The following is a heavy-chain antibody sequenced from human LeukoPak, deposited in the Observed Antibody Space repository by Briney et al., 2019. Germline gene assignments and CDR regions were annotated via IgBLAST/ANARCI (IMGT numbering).Heavy chain of an antibody. CDR3: SQNPTTL. CDR1: GFTFSSCA. J-gene: IGHJ4*02. Sequence: PGGSLRLSCAASGFTFSSCAMSWVRQAPGKGLEWVSAITPSGGNTYYADSVRGRFTISRDNSKNTLYLQMNSLRAEDRAIYYCSQNPTTLWGQGTLVTVSS. D-gene: IGHD1-14*01. V-gene: IGHV3-23*01. CDR2: ITPSGGNT.